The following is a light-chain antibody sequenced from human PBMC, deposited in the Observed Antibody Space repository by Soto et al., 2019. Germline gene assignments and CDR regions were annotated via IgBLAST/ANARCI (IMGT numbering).Light chain of an antibody. Sequence: QSALTQPASVSGSPGQSIAISCTGTSSDVGGYNYVSWYQQHPGKAPNLMVYDVSNRPSGVSNRFSGSKSGNTASLTISGLQAEDEADYYCSSYTSSSTYGFGTGTKLTVL. V-gene: IGLV2-14*01. CDR3: SSYTSSSTYG. CDR2: DVS. J-gene: IGLJ1*01. CDR1: SSDVGGYNY.